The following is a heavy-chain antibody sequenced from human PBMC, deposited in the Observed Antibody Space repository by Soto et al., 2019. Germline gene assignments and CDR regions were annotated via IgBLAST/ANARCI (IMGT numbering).Heavy chain of an antibody. Sequence: ASVKVSCKASGYTFTSYAMHCVRQAPGQRLEWMGWINAGNGNTKYSQKFQGRVTITRDTSASTAYMELSSLRSEDTAVFFCARAVAVPADFAYWGQGTLVTVSS. J-gene: IGHJ4*02. CDR2: INAGNGNT. CDR1: GYTFTSYA. V-gene: IGHV1-3*01. CDR3: ARAVAVPADFAY. D-gene: IGHD6-19*01.